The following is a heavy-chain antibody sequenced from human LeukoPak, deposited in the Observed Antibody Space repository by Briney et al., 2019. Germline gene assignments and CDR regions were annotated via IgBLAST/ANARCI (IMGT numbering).Heavy chain of an antibody. CDR2: ITSGAGST. CDR3: TRERRGTYYAFES. Sequence: GGSVRLSCDASGFSISDYYMSWIRQSPGKGLEWISYITSGAGSTKYADSVRGRFTISRDKAKNSVALQLNSLRAEDTAVYYCTRERRGTYYAFESWGQGTLVTVSS. CDR1: GFSISDYY. D-gene: IGHD3-16*01. J-gene: IGHJ4*02. V-gene: IGHV3-11*01.